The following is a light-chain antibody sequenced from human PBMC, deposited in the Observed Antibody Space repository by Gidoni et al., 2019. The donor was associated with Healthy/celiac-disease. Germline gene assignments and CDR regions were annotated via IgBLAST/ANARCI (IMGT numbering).Light chain of an antibody. V-gene: IGLV2-14*03. CDR3: SSYTSSSPFV. CDR2: DVS. Sequence: QSALTSPASVSGSPGKSITISCTGTNSDVGGYNLVSWYQPHPGKAPKLMIYDVSNRPSGVSNRFSGSKSGNTASLTISGLQAEDEADYYCSSYTSSSPFVFGTGTKVTVL. CDR1: NSDVGGYNL. J-gene: IGLJ1*01.